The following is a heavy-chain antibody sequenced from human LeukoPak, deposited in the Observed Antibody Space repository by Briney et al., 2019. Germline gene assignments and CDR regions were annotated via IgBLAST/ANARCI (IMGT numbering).Heavy chain of an antibody. V-gene: IGHV6-1*01. Sequence: SQTLSLTCAISGDSVSSNRSAWNWLRQSPSRGLEWLGRTYYRSKWYNDYAVSVKSRITINPDTSKNQFSLQLNSVTPEDTAVYYCARDQSITMVRGVMNYGMDVWGQGTTVTVSS. CDR2: TYYRSKWYN. CDR1: GDSVSSNRSA. D-gene: IGHD3-10*01. CDR3: ARDQSITMVRGVMNYGMDV. J-gene: IGHJ6*02.